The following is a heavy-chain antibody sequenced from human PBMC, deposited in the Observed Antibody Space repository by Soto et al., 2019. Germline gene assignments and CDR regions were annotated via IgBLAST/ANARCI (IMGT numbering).Heavy chain of an antibody. CDR1: GGSINSGGYS. D-gene: IGHD2-2*01. V-gene: IGHV4-30-2*01. J-gene: IGHJ6*02. CDR3: ARVERTLSTPFAYGMDV. Sequence: QLQLQESGSGLVKPSQTLSLTCTVSGGSINSGGYSWIWIRQPPGKGLEWIGYIYHTGNTFYNPSRQSRVTLSVDQSKNQFSLRLGSVTAADTAMYYCARVERTLSTPFAYGMDVWGQGTTVTVSS. CDR2: IYHTGNT.